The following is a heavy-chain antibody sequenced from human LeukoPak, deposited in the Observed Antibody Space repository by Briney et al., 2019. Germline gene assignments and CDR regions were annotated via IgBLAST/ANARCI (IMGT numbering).Heavy chain of an antibody. CDR2: IYPGDSDT. V-gene: IGHV5-51*01. J-gene: IGHJ4*02. D-gene: IGHD3-16*01. CDR3: ARYEDSFYFHY. CDR1: GYNFTSSW. Sequence: EESLKISCKGSGYNFTSSWIGWVRQMPGKGLEWMGIIYPGDSDTRYSPSFQGQVTISADKSISTAYLQWSSLKASDTAMYYCARYEDSFYFHYWGQGTLVTVSS.